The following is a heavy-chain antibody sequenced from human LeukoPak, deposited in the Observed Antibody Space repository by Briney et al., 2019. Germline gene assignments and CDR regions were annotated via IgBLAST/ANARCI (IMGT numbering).Heavy chain of an antibody. CDR3: ARDDVYGHRDFDY. D-gene: IGHD4-17*01. Sequence: ASVKVSCKASGYTFTSYGFNWVRQAPGQGLEWMGWINAYNGNTNYAQKYQGRVTMTTDTSTSTAYMELRSLRSDDTAVYYCARDDVYGHRDFDYWGQGTLVTVSS. J-gene: IGHJ4*02. CDR1: GYTFTSYG. CDR2: INAYNGNT. V-gene: IGHV1-18*01.